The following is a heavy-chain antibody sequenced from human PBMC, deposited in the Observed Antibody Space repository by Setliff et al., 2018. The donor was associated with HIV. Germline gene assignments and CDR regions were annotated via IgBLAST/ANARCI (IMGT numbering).Heavy chain of an antibody. J-gene: IGHJ4*02. V-gene: IGHV1-18*01. CDR1: GYTFTSYG. D-gene: IGHD6-19*01. Sequence: ASVKVSCKASGYTFTSYGISWVRQAPGQGLEWMGWISAYNGITNYAQKLQGRVTMTTDTSTSTAYMELRSLRSDDTAVYYCATARDSGWSPDYWGQGTLVTVSA. CDR2: ISAYNGIT. CDR3: ATARDSGWSPDY.